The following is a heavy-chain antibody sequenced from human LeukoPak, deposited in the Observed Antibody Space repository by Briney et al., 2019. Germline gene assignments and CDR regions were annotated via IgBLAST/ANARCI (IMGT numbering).Heavy chain of an antibody. Sequence: ASVKVSCKASGYTFISYGISWVRQAPGQGLEWMGWIGAYNGNTNYAQKLQGRVSMTTDTSTSTAYMELRSLRSDDTAVYYCARDAMVRGVIILNWFDPWGQGTLVTVSS. CDR2: IGAYNGNT. CDR1: GYTFISYG. J-gene: IGHJ5*02. V-gene: IGHV1-18*01. D-gene: IGHD3-10*01. CDR3: ARDAMVRGVIILNWFDP.